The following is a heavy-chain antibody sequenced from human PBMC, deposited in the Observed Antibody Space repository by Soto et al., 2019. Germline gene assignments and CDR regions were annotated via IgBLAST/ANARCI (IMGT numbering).Heavy chain of an antibody. CDR3: ARQAGTTFYYYYGMDV. J-gene: IGHJ6*02. CDR1: GYSFTSYW. V-gene: IGHV5-51*01. CDR2: IYPGDSDT. Sequence: VESLKISCKGSGYSFTSYWICCLLQMPVKGLEWMGIIYPGDSDTRYSPSFQGQVTISADKSISTAYLQWSSLKASDTAMYYCARQAGTTFYYYYGMDVWGQGTTVTVSS. D-gene: IGHD1-7*01.